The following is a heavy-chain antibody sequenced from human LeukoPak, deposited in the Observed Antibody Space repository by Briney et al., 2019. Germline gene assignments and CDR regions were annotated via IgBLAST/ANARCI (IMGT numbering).Heavy chain of an antibody. CDR2: IIPIFGTA. D-gene: IGHD5-24*01. CDR3: AIDGYNFAVPHDAFDI. CDR1: GGTFSSYA. V-gene: IGHV1-69*13. Sequence: ASVKVSCKASGGTFSSYAISWVRQAPRQGLEWMGGIIPIFGTANYAQKFQGRVTITADESTSTAYMELSSLRSEDTAVYYCAIDGYNFAVPHDAFDIWGQGTMVTVSS. J-gene: IGHJ3*02.